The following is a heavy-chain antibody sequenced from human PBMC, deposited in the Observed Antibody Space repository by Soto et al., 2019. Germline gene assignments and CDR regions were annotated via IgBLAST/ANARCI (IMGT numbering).Heavy chain of an antibody. Sequence: SETLSLTCTVSGGSISSSSYYWGWIRQPPGKGLEWIGSIYYSGSTYYNPSLKSRVTISVDTSKNQFSLKLSSVTAADTAVYYCASQNSGYYYGSGSYYNVDYWGQGTLVTVSS. CDR1: GGSISSSSYY. CDR2: IYYSGST. D-gene: IGHD3-10*01. J-gene: IGHJ4*02. CDR3: ASQNSGYYYGSGSYYNVDY. V-gene: IGHV4-39*01.